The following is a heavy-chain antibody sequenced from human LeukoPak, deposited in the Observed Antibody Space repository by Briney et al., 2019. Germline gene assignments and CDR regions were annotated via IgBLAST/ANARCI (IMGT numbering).Heavy chain of an antibody. CDR2: INPNSGGT. J-gene: IGHJ4*03. CDR3: ARDLYYYDSSGYVDY. V-gene: IGHV1-2*02. CDR1: GYTFTGYY. Sequence: ASVKVSCKASGYTFTGYYLHRVRQAPGQGLEWMGWINPNSGGTNYAQKFQGRVTMTRDTSISTAYMELSRLRSDDTAVYYCARDLYYYDSSGYVDYWGQGTTVTVSS. D-gene: IGHD3-22*01.